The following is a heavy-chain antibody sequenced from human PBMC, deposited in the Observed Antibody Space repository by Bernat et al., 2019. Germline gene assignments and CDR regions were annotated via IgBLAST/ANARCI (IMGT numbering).Heavy chain of an antibody. CDR1: GFTFSSYG. J-gene: IGHJ4*02. D-gene: IGHD3-22*01. Sequence: QVQLVESGGGVVQPGRSLRLSCAASGFTFSSYGMHWVRQAPGKGLEWVAVIWYDGSNKYYADSVKGRFTISRGNSKNTLYLQMNSLNTEDTAVYYCTTIGESGYYDRSGYYYLDYWGQGTLVTVSS. V-gene: IGHV3-33*01. CDR2: IWYDGSNK. CDR3: TTIGESGYYDRSGYYYLDY.